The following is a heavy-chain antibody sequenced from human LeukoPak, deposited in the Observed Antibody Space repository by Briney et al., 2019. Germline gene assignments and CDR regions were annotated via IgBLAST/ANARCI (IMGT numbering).Heavy chain of an antibody. V-gene: IGHV3-48*04. J-gene: IGHJ4*02. D-gene: IGHD3-10*01. CDR1: GFTFGSNS. CDR3: ARMDIGLVRD. CDR2: ISSTGGTI. Sequence: GGSLRLSCAASGFTFGSNSMNWARQARGKGREWLSYISSTGGTIYYADSMKCRFTISRDNAKNSLYLQMNSLRVEDTALYYCARMDIGLVRDWGQGPLVTVSS.